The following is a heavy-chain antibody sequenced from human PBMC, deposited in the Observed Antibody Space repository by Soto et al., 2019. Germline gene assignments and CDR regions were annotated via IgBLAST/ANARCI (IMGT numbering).Heavy chain of an antibody. D-gene: IGHD3-3*01. Sequence: ASVKVSCKASGYTFTSYAMHWVRQAPGQRLEWMGWINAGNGNTKYSQKFQGRVTITRDTSASTAYMELSSLRSEDTAVYYCARGAQDDFWSGYSYGMDVWGQGTTVTVSS. CDR3: ARGAQDDFWSGYSYGMDV. V-gene: IGHV1-3*01. CDR2: INAGNGNT. CDR1: GYTFTSYA. J-gene: IGHJ6*02.